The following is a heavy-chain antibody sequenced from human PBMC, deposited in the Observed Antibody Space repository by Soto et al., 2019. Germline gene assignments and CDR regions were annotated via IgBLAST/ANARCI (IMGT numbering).Heavy chain of an antibody. CDR2: ISRSGTT. CDR1: GGYFNDNY. V-gene: IGHV4-34*01. J-gene: IGHJ5*02. D-gene: IGHD3-10*01. CDR3: ATSLWFGTQVEL. Sequence: QVQLQQWGAGLLKPSETLSLSCAVYGGYFNDNYYTWFRQPPGKGLEWIGEISRSGTTKYIPSLKSRASISFATSTTQVSLKVTSVTAADTAVYYCATSLWFGTQVELWGQGALVTVSS.